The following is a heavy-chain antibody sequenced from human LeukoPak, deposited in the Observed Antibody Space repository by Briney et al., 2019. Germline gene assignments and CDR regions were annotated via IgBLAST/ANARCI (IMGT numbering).Heavy chain of an antibody. V-gene: IGHV3-7*01. J-gene: IGHJ3*02. D-gene: IGHD6-6*01. CDR3: AKGSSRPPNAFDI. CDR2: IRQDGSEK. CDR1: GFTFSGHW. Sequence: GGSLRLSCAASGFTFSGHWMSWVRQAPGKGLEWVASIRQDGSEKHYVDSVEGRFTISRDNAKNSLHLQMHSLRAEDTAVYYCAKGSSRPPNAFDIWGQGTLVTVSS.